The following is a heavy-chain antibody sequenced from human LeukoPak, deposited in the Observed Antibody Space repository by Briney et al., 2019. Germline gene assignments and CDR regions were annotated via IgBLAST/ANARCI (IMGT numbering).Heavy chain of an antibody. D-gene: IGHD6-13*01. J-gene: IGHJ4*02. CDR1: GGSISSGGYY. V-gene: IGHV4-39*07. CDR2: IYHSGST. CDR3: ARARIAAAGTGGY. Sequence: PSQTLSLTCTVSGGSISSGGYYWGWIRQPPGKGLEWIGSIYHSGSTYYNPSLKSRVTISVDTSKNQFSLKLSSVTAADTAVYYCARARIAAAGTGGYWGQGTLVTVSS.